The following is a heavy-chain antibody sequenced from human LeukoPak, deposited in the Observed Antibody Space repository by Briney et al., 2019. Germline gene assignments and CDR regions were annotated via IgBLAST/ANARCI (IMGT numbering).Heavy chain of an antibody. CDR1: GFTVSSNY. V-gene: IGHV3-66*01. CDR3: ARVPYDSSGYSSYFDY. J-gene: IGHJ4*02. CDR2: IYSGGST. Sequence: GGSLRLSCAASGFTVSSNYMSWVRQAPGKGLEWVSVIYSGGSTYYADSVKGRFTISRDNSKNTLYLQMNSLRAEDTAVYYCARVPYDSSGYSSYFDYWGQGTLVAVSS. D-gene: IGHD3-22*01.